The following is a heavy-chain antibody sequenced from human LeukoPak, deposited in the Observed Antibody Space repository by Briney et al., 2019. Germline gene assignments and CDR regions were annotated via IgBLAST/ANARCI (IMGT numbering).Heavy chain of an antibody. CDR3: ARRSAAKDAFDI. CDR1: GFTFSSYS. V-gene: IGHV3-21*01. Sequence: GGSLRLSCAASGFTFSSYSMNWVRQAPGKGLEWVSSISSGTSYIYYADSVKGRFTISRDNAKNSLYLQMNSLRAEDTAVYYCARRSAAKDAFDIWGQGTMVTVSS. D-gene: IGHD6-25*01. CDR2: ISSGTSYI. J-gene: IGHJ3*02.